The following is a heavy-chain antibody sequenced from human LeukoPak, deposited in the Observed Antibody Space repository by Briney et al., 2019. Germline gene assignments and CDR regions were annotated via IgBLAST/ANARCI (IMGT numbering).Heavy chain of an antibody. V-gene: IGHV1-18*01. CDR3: ARGYDFLDY. CDR1: GYTFTSYG. J-gene: IGHJ4*02. CDR2: ISAYNGNT. Sequence: ASVKVSCKASGYTFTSYGISWVRQAPGQGLEWMGWISAYNGNTNYAQKFQGRVTITADESTSTAYMELSSLRSEDTAVYYCARGYDFLDYWGQGTLVTVSS. D-gene: IGHD3-3*01.